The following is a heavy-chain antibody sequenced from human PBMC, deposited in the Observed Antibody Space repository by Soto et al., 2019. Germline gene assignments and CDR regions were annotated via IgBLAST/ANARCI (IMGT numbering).Heavy chain of an antibody. V-gene: IGHV6-1*01. J-gene: IGHJ4*02. CDR2: TYFRSKWYT. CDR3: ADRDVHY. Sequence: HTLSLTCAISGDSVSSNSAAWNWIRQSSSRGLEWLGRTYFRSKWYTGYAPSVKSRITINPDTSKNQFSLQLTSVTPEDTAVYYCADRDVHYWGPGTLVTVSS. CDR1: GDSVSSNSAA.